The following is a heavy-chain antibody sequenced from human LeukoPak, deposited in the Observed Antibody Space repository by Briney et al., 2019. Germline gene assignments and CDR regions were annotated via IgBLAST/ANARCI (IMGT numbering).Heavy chain of an antibody. V-gene: IGHV3-20*01. D-gene: IGHD5-12*01. Sequence: SGGSLRLSCAASGFTFDDYGMSWVRQAPGKGLEWVSSINWNGGSIGYADSVKGRFTISRDNAKKFLYLQMNSLRAEDTALYHCARGATGGGYDYWGQGTLVTVSS. J-gene: IGHJ4*02. CDR1: GFTFDDYG. CDR3: ARGATGGGYDY. CDR2: INWNGGSI.